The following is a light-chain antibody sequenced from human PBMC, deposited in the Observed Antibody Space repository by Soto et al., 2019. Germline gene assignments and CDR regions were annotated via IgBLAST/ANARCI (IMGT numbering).Light chain of an antibody. CDR1: QGISNY. J-gene: IGKJ4*01. Sequence: DIPMTQSPSSLAASVGDRGTITCRASQGISNYLAGYQQKQGKVPKLLIYAASTLQSGVPSRFSGSGSGTDFTLTISRLQPEDLATYYCPKYNSDPLTFGGGTKVEIK. CDR2: AAS. V-gene: IGKV1-27*01. CDR3: PKYNSDPLT.